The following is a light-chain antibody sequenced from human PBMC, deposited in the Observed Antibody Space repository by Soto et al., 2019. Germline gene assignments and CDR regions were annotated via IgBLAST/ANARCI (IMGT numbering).Light chain of an antibody. Sequence: QSVLTQPASVSGSPGQSITISCTGTSSDVGGYNYVSWYQQYPGKAPKLMIFGVSDRPSGVSNRFSGSKSGNTASLTISWLQAEDEADYYCSSYKTSSTVVVFGGGTKVTVL. CDR2: GVS. J-gene: IGLJ2*01. V-gene: IGLV2-14*01. CDR3: SSYKTSSTVVV. CDR1: SSDVGGYNY.